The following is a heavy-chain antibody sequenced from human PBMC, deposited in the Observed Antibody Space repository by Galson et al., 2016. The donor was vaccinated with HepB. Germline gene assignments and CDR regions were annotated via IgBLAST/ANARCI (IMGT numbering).Heavy chain of an antibody. J-gene: IGHJ4*02. V-gene: IGHV1-3*01. CDR2: INAGNGNR. D-gene: IGHD3-22*01. CDR3: ARDGYYDSSGYDY. CDR1: GYTFSNYA. Sequence: SVKVSCKASGYTFSNYAVHWVRQAPGQRLEWMGWINAGNGNRKYSQKFQGRVTITRDTSASTVYMELSSLRSEDTAVYYCARDGYYDSSGYDYWGQGTLVTVSS.